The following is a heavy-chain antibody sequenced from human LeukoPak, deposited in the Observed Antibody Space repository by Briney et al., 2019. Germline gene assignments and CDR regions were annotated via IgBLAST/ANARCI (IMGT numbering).Heavy chain of an antibody. CDR2: INHSGST. D-gene: IGHD7-27*01. CDR1: GGSFSGYY. V-gene: IGHV4-34*01. CDR3: ARGLGY. Sequence: SETLSLTCAVYGGSFSGYYWSWIRKPPGKGLEWIGEINHSGSTNYNPSLKSRVTISVDTSKNQFSLKLSSVTAADTAVYYCARGLGYWGQGTLVTVSS. J-gene: IGHJ4*02.